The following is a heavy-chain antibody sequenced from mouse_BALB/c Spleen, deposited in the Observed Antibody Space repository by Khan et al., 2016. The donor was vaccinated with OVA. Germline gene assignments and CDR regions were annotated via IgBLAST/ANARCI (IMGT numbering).Heavy chain of an antibody. V-gene: IGHV1-9*01. Sequence: QVQLQQSGAELMKPRASVKMSCKATGYTFSSYWIEWVKQRPGHGLEWIGEILPGNSSTKYNENFKGKATFTADTSSNTAYMQLSSLTSDDSAVYYCARSYYDYDGYWGQGTTLTVSS. J-gene: IGHJ2*01. CDR1: GYTFSSYW. CDR3: ARSYYDYDGY. D-gene: IGHD2-4*01. CDR2: ILPGNSST.